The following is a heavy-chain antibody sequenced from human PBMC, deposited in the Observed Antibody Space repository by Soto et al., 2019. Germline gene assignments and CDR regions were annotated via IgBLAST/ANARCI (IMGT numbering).Heavy chain of an antibody. D-gene: IGHD4-17*01. Sequence: ASVKVSCKASGFTFTSSAVQWVRQAPGQGLEWMGWIIAYNGNTNYAQKLQGRVTMTTDTSTSTAYMELRSLRSDDTAVYYCARWDGDYFDYWGQGTLVTVSS. CDR2: IIAYNGNT. V-gene: IGHV1-18*01. CDR3: ARWDGDYFDY. CDR1: GFTFTSSA. J-gene: IGHJ4*02.